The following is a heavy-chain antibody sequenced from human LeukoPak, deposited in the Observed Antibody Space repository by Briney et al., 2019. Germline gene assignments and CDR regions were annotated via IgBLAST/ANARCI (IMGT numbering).Heavy chain of an antibody. CDR3: ARGERVAARGDAFDI. V-gene: IGHV3-7*03. J-gene: IGHJ3*02. D-gene: IGHD2-15*01. Sequence: GGSLRLSCATSGFIFSRDWMTWVRQAPGKGPEWVANIKGDGSKKNLVDSVKGRFTISRDNAKNSLYLEMSSLRAEDTAVYYCARGERVAARGDAFDIWAKGQWSPSLQ. CDR1: GFIFSRDW. CDR2: IKGDGSKK.